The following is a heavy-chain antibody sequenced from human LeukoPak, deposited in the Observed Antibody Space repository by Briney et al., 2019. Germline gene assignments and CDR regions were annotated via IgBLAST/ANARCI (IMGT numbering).Heavy chain of an antibody. CDR3: ARAFYNSGWYDDY. Sequence: GASVKVSCKASGYTFTAYYINWLRQAPGQGLEWMGWINPNSGDTNYAQKFQGRVTMASDTSITTAYMDLSRLTSGDTAVYYCARAFYNSGWYDDYWGQGTLVTVSS. CDR1: GYTFTAYY. CDR2: INPNSGDT. V-gene: IGHV1-2*02. D-gene: IGHD6-19*01. J-gene: IGHJ4*02.